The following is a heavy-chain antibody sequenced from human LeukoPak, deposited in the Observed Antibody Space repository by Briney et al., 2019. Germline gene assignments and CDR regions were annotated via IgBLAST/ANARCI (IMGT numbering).Heavy chain of an antibody. D-gene: IGHD5-12*01. Sequence: SQTLSLTCTVSGGSISSGGYYWSWIRQHPGKGLEWIGYIYYSGSTYYNPSLKSRVTISVDTSKNQFSLKLSSVTAADTAVYYCARGYSGYDLYYFDYWGQGTLVTVSS. CDR1: GGSISSGGYY. J-gene: IGHJ4*02. CDR3: ARGYSGYDLYYFDY. CDR2: IYYSGST. V-gene: IGHV4-31*03.